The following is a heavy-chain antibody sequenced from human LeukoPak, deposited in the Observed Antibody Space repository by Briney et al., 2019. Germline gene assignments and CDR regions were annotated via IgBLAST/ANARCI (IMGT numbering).Heavy chain of an antibody. J-gene: IGHJ4*02. V-gene: IGHV3-66*01. CDR1: GFTVSSNY. Sequence: TGGSLRLSCAASGFTVSSNYMSWVRQAPGKGLEWVSAIYSGGNAYYADSVKGRFTISRDNSKNSLYLQMNSLRAEDTAVYYCASTRSTSDWYTRGFEYWGQGTLVTVSS. CDR2: IYSGGNA. CDR3: ASTRSTSDWYTRGFEY. D-gene: IGHD6-19*01.